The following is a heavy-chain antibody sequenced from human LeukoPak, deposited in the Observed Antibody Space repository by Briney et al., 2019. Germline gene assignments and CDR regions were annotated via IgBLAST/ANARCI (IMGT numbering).Heavy chain of an antibody. CDR2: INGDGSWT. CDR1: GNYW. J-gene: IGHJ4*02. V-gene: IGHV3-74*01. Sequence: SGGSLRLSCAAPGNYWMHWVRQAPGKGLVWVSHINGDGSWTTYADSEKGRFTISKDNAKNTVYLQMNNLRAEDTAVYYCVSFYETYWGRGTLVTVSS. CDR3: VSFYETY. D-gene: IGHD2-2*01.